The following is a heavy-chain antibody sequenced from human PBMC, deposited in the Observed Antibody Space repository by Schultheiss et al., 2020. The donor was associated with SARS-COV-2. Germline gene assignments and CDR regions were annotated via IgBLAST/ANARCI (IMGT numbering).Heavy chain of an antibody. CDR3: ARLPGLAYFYYYMDV. Sequence: SETLSLTCAVYGGSFSGYYWSWIRQPPGKGLEWIGYIYYSGSTNYNPSLKSRVTISVDTSNNQFSLKLSSVTAADTAVYYCARLPGLAYFYYYMDVWGKGTVVTVSS. J-gene: IGHJ6*03. D-gene: IGHD6-19*01. CDR1: GGSFSGYY. V-gene: IGHV4-59*08. CDR2: IYYSGST.